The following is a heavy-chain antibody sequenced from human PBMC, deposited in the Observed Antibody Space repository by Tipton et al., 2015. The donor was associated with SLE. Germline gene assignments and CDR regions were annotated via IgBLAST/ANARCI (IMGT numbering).Heavy chain of an antibody. CDR3: ARGGLGYYYYGMDV. J-gene: IGHJ6*02. CDR1: GGSISSSSYY. D-gene: IGHD3/OR15-3a*01. Sequence: LRLSCTVSGGSISSSSYYWGWIRQPPGKGLEWIGSIFYSGSSYYNPSLKGRVTIYVDTSKNQFSLQLNSVTPEDTAVYYCARGGLGYYYYGMDVWGQGTTVTVSS. CDR2: IFYSGSS. V-gene: IGHV4-39*01.